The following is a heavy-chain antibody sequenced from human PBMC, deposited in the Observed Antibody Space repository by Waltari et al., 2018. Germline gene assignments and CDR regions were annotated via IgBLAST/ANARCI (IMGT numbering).Heavy chain of an antibody. V-gene: IGHV3-30-3*01. CDR3: ARGIQDYDSSGFPDY. J-gene: IGHJ4*02. Sequence: QVQLVESGGGVVQPGRSLRLSCAASGFTFSSYAMHWVRQAPGKGLEWVAVISYDGSKKESADSVKVRFTISRDNSKNTLYLQMNSLRAEDTAVYYCARGIQDYDSSGFPDYWGQGTLVTVSS. D-gene: IGHD3-22*01. CDR2: ISYDGSKK. CDR1: GFTFSSYA.